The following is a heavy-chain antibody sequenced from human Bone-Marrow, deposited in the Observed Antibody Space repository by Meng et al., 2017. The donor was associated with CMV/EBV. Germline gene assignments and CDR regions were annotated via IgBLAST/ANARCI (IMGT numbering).Heavy chain of an antibody. V-gene: IGHV3-30*19. J-gene: IGHJ4*02. CDR3: ARERQIGARYVIFFAN. CDR1: GFTFSSYG. Sequence: GESLKISCAASGFTFSSYGMHWVRQAPGKGLEWVAVISYDGSNKYYADSVKGRFTISRDNSKNTLYLQMNSLRAEDTAVYYCARERQIGARYVIFFANRGQGTLVTVSS. CDR2: ISYDGSNK. D-gene: IGHD3-3*02.